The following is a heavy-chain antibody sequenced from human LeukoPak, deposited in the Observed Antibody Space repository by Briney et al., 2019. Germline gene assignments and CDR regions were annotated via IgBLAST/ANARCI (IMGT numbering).Heavy chain of an antibody. J-gene: IGHJ3*02. D-gene: IGHD3-3*01. V-gene: IGHV3-48*04. CDR1: GFTFSSYS. Sequence: GGSLRLSCAASGFTFSSYSMNWVRQAPGKGLEWVSYISSSGSTIYYADSVKGRFTISRDNAKNSLYLQMNSLRAEDTAVYYCARTLEWSLDAFDIWGQGTMVTVSS. CDR2: ISSSGSTI. CDR3: ARTLEWSLDAFDI.